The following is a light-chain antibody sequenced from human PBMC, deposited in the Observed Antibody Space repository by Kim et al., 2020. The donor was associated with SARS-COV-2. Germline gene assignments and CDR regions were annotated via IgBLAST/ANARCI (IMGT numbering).Light chain of an antibody. V-gene: IGLV3-1*01. CDR3: QAWDDSSAI. CDR2: KDS. CDR1: RLGKKD. Sequence: ECPRRAATRACSGVRLGKKDVHWYQKKSGQPLVVVIYKDSKRPAGIPERLAGSNSGGTATLTISGAQPLDEADYYCQAWDDSSAIFGGGTQLTVL. J-gene: IGLJ2*01.